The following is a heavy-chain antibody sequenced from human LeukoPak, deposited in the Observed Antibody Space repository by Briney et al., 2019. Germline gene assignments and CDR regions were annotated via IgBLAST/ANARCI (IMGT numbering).Heavy chain of an antibody. D-gene: IGHD1-26*01. Sequence: PGGSLRLSCVASGFTFSAYYMSWIRQAPGKGLEWVSYISTSSSDINYADSVKGRFTISRDNAKNSLYLQMNSRRAEDTAVYYCASHPIGVYWGQGTLVTVSS. CDR3: ASHPIGVY. J-gene: IGHJ4*02. V-gene: IGHV3-11*06. CDR1: GFTFSAYY. CDR2: ISTSSSDI.